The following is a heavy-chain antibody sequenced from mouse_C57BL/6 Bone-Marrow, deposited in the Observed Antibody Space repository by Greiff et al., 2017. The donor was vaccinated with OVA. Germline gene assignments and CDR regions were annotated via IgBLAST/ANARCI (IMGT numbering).Heavy chain of an antibody. Sequence: EVNVVESGEGLVKPGGSLKLSCAASGFTFSSYAMSWVRQTPEKRLEWVAYISSGGDYIYYADTVKGRFTISRDNARNTLYLQMSSLKSEDTAMYYCTRNSNYGWYFDVWGTGTTVTVSS. CDR1: GFTFSSYA. J-gene: IGHJ1*03. CDR3: TRNSNYGWYFDV. V-gene: IGHV5-9-1*02. D-gene: IGHD2-5*01. CDR2: ISSGGDYI.